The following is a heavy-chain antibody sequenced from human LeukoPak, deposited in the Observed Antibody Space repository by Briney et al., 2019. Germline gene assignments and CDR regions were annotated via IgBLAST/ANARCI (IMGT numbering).Heavy chain of an antibody. D-gene: IGHD3-10*01. J-gene: IGHJ4*02. CDR2: MKKDGSET. CDR3: GRHRSGSGTYFIDY. Sequence: GGSLRLSCVVSGFTFSSYSMIWVRQAPGKGLQWVANMKKDGSETNYVDSVKGRFTISRDNAKNSLYLQMNSLRAEDTAVYYCGRHRSGSGTYFIDYWGQGTLVTVSS. CDR1: GFTFSSYS. V-gene: IGHV3-7*01.